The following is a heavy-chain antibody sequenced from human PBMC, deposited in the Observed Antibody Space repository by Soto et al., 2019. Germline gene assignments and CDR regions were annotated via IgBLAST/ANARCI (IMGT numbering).Heavy chain of an antibody. CDR3: ARGRSPRLRFLEWLFGTQLDV. CDR2: INHSGST. V-gene: IGHV4-34*01. CDR1: GGSFSGYY. D-gene: IGHD3-3*01. J-gene: IGHJ6*04. Sequence: SETLSLTCAVYGGSFSGYYWSWIRQPPGKGLEWIGEINHSGSTNYNPSLKSRVTISVDTSKNQFSLKLSSVTAADTAVYYCARGRSPRLRFLEWLFGTQLDVWGKGTTVTVSS.